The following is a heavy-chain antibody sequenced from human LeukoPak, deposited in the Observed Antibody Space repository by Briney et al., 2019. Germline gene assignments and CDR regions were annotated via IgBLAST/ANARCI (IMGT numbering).Heavy chain of an antibody. CDR3: ARVEPYYYDSSGFDY. CDR2: IYHSGST. V-gene: IGHV4-4*02. CDR1: GGSISSSNW. Sequence: SGTLSLTCAVSGGSISSSNWWSWVRQPPGKGLGWTGEIYHSGSTNYNPSLKSRVTISVDKSKNQFSLKLSSVTAADTAVYYCARVEPYYYDSSGFDYWGQGTLVTVSS. J-gene: IGHJ4*02. D-gene: IGHD3-22*01.